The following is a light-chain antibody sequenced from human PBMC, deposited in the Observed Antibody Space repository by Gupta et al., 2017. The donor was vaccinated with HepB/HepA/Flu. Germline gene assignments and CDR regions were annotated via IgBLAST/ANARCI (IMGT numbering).Light chain of an antibody. J-gene: IGKJ1*01. Sequence: ELVLTQSPDTLSLSPGERGSLPCRTSQSINSNYLAWYQQRPGLAPRLLLYGASRRATGIPDRFSGSGSGTEFTLTISRLEPEDFAVYYCHHSGYSLWTFGQGTRVEIK. CDR3: HHSGYSLWT. CDR1: QSINSNY. CDR2: GAS. V-gene: IGKV3-20*01.